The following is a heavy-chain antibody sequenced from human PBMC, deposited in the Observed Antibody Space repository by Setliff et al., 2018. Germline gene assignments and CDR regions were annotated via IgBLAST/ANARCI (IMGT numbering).Heavy chain of an antibody. CDR1: GLSFRDHF. V-gene: IGHV3-23*01. CDR2: ISASGGST. D-gene: IGHD3-10*01. Sequence: GSLRLSCAASGLSFRDHFMDWVRQAPGKGLEWVSGISASGGSTFFADSVKGRFIISRDNVKNTLYLQMNSLRVEDTAVYYCAKYMHYYASGDFSDYGFDIWGQGTMVTVSS. J-gene: IGHJ3*02. CDR3: AKYMHYYASGDFSDYGFDI.